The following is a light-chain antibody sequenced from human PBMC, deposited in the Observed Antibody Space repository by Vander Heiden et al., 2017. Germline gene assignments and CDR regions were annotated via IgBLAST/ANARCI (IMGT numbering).Light chain of an antibody. CDR1: QSVLYSSNKKNY. Sequence: DIVITHSPDSLPVSLGERATINCKSSQSVLYSSNKKNYLAWYQQKPGQPPKLLIYRASTRESGVPDRFSGRGSGTDFTLSISSLQAEDVAVYYCQQEDSTPYTFGQGSKLXIK. J-gene: IGKJ2*01. CDR2: RAS. V-gene: IGKV4-1*01. CDR3: QQEDSTPYT.